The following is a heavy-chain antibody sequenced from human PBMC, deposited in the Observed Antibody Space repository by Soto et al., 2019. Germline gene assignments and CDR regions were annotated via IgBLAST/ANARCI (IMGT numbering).Heavy chain of an antibody. CDR3: ARDSDVGYGDSGFDI. CDR2: ISYSGST. V-gene: IGHV4-59*12. J-gene: IGHJ3*02. Sequence: SETLSLTCSVSGGSISGYYWSWIRQSPEKGLEYIGYISYSGSTNYNPSLKSRVTTSLDTSKNQFSLKLSSVTAADTAVYYCARDSDVGYGDSGFDIWGQGTMVTVS. D-gene: IGHD4-17*01. CDR1: GGSISGYY.